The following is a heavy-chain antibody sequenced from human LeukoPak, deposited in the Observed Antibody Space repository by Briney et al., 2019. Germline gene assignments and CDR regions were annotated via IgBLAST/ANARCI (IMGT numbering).Heavy chain of an antibody. Sequence: GRSLRLSCAASGFTFSTYAMDWVRQAPGKGLEWVAIISSDGTIENYADSVRGRFSISRDNSKDTLFLQMSSLRIEDTAAYYCAVQGFDIWGQGTMVTVSS. J-gene: IGHJ3*02. CDR3: AVQGFDI. CDR2: ISSDGTIE. CDR1: GFTFSTYA. V-gene: IGHV3-30-3*01.